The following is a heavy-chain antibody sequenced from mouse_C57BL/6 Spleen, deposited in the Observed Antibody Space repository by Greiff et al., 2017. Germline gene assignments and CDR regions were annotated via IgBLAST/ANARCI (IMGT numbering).Heavy chain of an antibody. CDR1: GYAFSSSW. J-gene: IGHJ2*01. D-gene: IGHD2-3*01. CDR3: AREWLYDGYYNY. Sequence: VQLQQSGPELVKPGASVKISCKASGYAFSSSWMNWVKQRPGKGLEWIGRIYPGDGGTNYNRKFKGKATLTADKSSSTAYMQLSSLTSEDSAVYYCAREWLYDGYYNYWGQGTTLTVSS. CDR2: IYPGDGGT. V-gene: IGHV1-82*01.